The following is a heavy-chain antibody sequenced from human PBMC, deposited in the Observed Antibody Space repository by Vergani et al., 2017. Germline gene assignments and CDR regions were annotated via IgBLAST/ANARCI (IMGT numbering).Heavy chain of an antibody. D-gene: IGHD3-10*01. J-gene: IGHJ6*04. Sequence: QVQLQESGPGLVKPSETLSLTCAVYGGSFSGYYWSWSRQRPGKGLVWNGEINHSGSTNYNSSLKSRVTISVDTSKNQFSLKLRSVTAADTAVYYCARGGGEYYGGMDVWGKGTTVTVSS. CDR2: INHSGST. CDR3: ARGGGEYYGGMDV. V-gene: IGHV4-34*01. CDR1: GGSFSGYY.